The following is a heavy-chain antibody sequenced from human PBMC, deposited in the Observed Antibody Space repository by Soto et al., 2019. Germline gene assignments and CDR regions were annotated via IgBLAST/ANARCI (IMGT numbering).Heavy chain of an antibody. CDR2: IIPIFGTA. CDR3: ARCPTPPYSSGWPYCDY. CDR1: GGTFSSYA. V-gene: IGHV1-69*13. J-gene: IGHJ4*02. Sequence: SVKVSCKASGGTFSSYAISWVRQAPGQGLEWMGGIIPIFGTANYAQKFQGRVTITADESTSTAYMELSSLRSEDTAVHYGARCPTPPYSSGWPYCDYWGQGTLVTVSS. D-gene: IGHD6-19*01.